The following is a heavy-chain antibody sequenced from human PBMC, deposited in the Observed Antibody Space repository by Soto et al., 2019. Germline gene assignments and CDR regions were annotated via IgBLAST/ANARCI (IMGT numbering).Heavy chain of an antibody. V-gene: IGHV3-33*01. CDR2: IWYDGSNK. Sequence: GGSQQLPCWASGFTFSIYGMHRVRQDPGKGLEWVAVIWYDGSNKYYADSVKGRFTISRDNSKNTLYLQMNSLRAEDTAVYYCAGPLYSGSSYYYGMDVWGQGTTVTVSS. CDR1: GFTFSIYG. D-gene: IGHD6-6*01. J-gene: IGHJ6*02. CDR3: AGPLYSGSSYYYGMDV.